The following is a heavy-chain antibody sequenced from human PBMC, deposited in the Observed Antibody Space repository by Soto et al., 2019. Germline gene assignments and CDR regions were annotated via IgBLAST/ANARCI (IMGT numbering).Heavy chain of an antibody. D-gene: IGHD1-26*01. V-gene: IGHV4-30-2*01. J-gene: IGHJ4*02. CDR3: ARGGSYPLWVY. Sequence: QVQLQESGSGLVKPSQTLSLTCAVSGGSVSSGGYPWSWIRQWQPPGKGLEWIGYIYDSGSTDYNPSLKSRVTISLDRSKNQFSLKLSSVTAADTAVYYCARGGSYPLWVYWGQGALVTVSS. CDR1: GGSVSSGGYP. CDR2: IYDSGST.